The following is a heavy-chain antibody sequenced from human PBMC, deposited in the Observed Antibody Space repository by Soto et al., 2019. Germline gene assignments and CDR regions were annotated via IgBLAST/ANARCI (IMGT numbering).Heavy chain of an antibody. V-gene: IGHV4-34*01. J-gene: IGHJ6*02. Sequence: SETLSLTCAVYGGSFSGYFWNWIRQPPGKGLEWIGEINHSGSTNYNPSLKSRVTISVDTSKNQFSLKLSSVTAADTAVYYCARMARGMDVWGQGTTVTVSS. CDR3: ARMARGMDV. CDR2: INHSGST. CDR1: GGSFSGYF.